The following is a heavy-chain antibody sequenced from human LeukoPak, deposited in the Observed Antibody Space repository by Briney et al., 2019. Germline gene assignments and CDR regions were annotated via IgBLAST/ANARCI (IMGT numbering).Heavy chain of an antibody. Sequence: PGGSLRPSCAASGFTFSGYWMSWVRQAPGKGLEWVAVIWHDGSIKYYADSVKGRFTISRDNSKNTLYLQMNSLRAEDTAVYYCARAVGPFDFWGPGTIVIVSS. CDR3: ARAVGPFDF. CDR2: IWHDGSIK. J-gene: IGHJ3*01. CDR1: GFTFSGYW. V-gene: IGHV3-33*08.